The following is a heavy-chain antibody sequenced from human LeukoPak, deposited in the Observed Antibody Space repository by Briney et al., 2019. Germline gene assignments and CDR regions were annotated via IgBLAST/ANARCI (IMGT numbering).Heavy chain of an antibody. CDR2: ISGSGGTT. Sequence: SGGSLRLSCAASGFTFSSYAMSWVRQAPGKGLEWVSYISGSGGTTYYADSAKGRFTIFRDNSKNTLYLQMNSLRADDTAVYYCAKARNYDFWSNFDYWGQGTLVTVSS. CDR1: GFTFSSYA. D-gene: IGHD3-3*01. CDR3: AKARNYDFWSNFDY. V-gene: IGHV3-23*01. J-gene: IGHJ4*02.